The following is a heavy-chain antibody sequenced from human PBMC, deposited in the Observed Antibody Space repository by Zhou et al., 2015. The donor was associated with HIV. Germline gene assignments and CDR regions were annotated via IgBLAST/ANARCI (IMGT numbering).Heavy chain of an antibody. CDR2: ISAYNANT. CDR1: GYTFTTYG. V-gene: IGHV1-18*01. D-gene: IGHD1-14*01. J-gene: IGHJ4*02. CDR3: ARPRTSYNWDHQFDY. Sequence: QVHLVQSGAEVKKPGASVKVSCKASGYTFTTYGISWVRQAPGQGLEWMGWISAYNANTNYAQKFQGRVTVTTDTSTSTAYMELSSLRSEDTAVYYCARPRTSYNWDHQFDYWGQGTLVTVSS.